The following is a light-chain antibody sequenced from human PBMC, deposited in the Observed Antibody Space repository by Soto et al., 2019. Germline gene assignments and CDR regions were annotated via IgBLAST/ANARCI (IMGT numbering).Light chain of an antibody. CDR2: KAS. V-gene: IGKV1-5*03. CDR1: QTISSW. CDR3: QQRINWPT. Sequence: DIQMTQSPSTLSGSVGDRVTITCRASQTISSWLAWYQQKPGKAPKLLIYKASTLKSGVPSRFSGSGSGTDFTLTISSLEPEDFAVYYCQQRINWPTFGGGTKVDI. J-gene: IGKJ4*01.